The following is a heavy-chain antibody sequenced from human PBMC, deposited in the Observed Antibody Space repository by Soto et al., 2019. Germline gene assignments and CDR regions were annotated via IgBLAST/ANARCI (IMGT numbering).Heavy chain of an antibody. CDR3: GKGRDGTGGGVEFFPK. Sequence: EVQLLESGGGLVQPGGSLRLSCAASGFTFSNYAMSWVRQAPGKGPEWVSTITKSGSRTYDVDSVKGRFTISRDNSKNPPFLEMDSLRVEGPGINYCGKGRDGTGGGVEFFPKWGPGTLVTVSS. CDR1: GFTFSNYA. D-gene: IGHD1-1*01. J-gene: IGHJ1*01. CDR2: ITKSGSRT. V-gene: IGHV3-23*01.